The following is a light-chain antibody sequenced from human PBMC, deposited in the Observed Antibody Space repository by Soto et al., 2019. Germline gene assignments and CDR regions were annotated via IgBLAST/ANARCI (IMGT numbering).Light chain of an antibody. CDR3: CSYAGSSTLV. V-gene: IGLV2-23*01. Sequence: QSALTQPASVSGSPGQSITISCTGTSSDVGSYNLVSWYQQHPGKSPKVLIYEDTKRPSGASDHFPGSKSGNTASLTISGLQAEDEADYFCCSYAGSSTLVFGGGTQLTVL. CDR2: EDT. CDR1: SSDVGSYNL. J-gene: IGLJ3*02.